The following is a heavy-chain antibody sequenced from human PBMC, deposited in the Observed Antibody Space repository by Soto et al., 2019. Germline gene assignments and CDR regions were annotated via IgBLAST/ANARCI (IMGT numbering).Heavy chain of an antibody. CDR2: VKSKASGGTT. V-gene: IGHV3-15*01. D-gene: IGHD5-18*01. CDR1: GLSFSNVW. J-gene: IGHJ4*02. CDR3: TVLKSGYKSFDY. Sequence: PGGSLRLSCVVSGLSFSNVWLSWVRQAPGKGLEWVGRVKSKASGGTTDFAAPVKGRFAISRDKSENAIYLQMSSLNTEDTALYYCTVLKSGYKSFDYWGQXTQVTVS.